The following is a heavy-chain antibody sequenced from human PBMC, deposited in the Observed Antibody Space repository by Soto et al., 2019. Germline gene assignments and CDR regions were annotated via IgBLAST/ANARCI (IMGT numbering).Heavy chain of an antibody. D-gene: IGHD6-19*01. V-gene: IGHV6-1*01. CDR3: ARDLTYSSGWMKAFDY. CDR2: TYYRSKWYN. Sequence: KQSQTLSLTCAISGDSVSSNSAAWNWIRQSPSRGLEWLGRTYYRSKWYNDYAVSVKSRITINPDTSKNQFSLQLNSVTPEDTAVYYCARDLTYSSGWMKAFDYWGQGTLVTVSS. J-gene: IGHJ4*02. CDR1: GDSVSSNSAA.